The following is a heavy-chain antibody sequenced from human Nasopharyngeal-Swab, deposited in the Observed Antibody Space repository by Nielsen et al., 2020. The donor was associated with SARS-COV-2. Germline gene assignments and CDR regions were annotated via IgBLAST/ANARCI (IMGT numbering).Heavy chain of an antibody. CDR1: GFIFSSYW. CDR3: ARESIAAAGPGMDV. V-gene: IGHV3-74*01. CDR2: IKSDGSST. J-gene: IGHJ6*02. D-gene: IGHD6-13*01. Sequence: GGSLRLSCAASGFIFSSYWMHWVRHAPGKGLVWVSRIKSDGSSTSYADSVKGRFTISRDNAKNTLFLQMNSLRAEDTAVYYCARESIAAAGPGMDVWGQGTTVTVSS.